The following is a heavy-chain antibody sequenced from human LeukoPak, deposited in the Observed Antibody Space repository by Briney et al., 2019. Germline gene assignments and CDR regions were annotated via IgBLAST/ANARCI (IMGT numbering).Heavy chain of an antibody. V-gene: IGHV4-61*01. J-gene: IGHJ4*02. CDR2: IYHSRNT. CDR3: ARDRNYYDSSGYYFAN. D-gene: IGHD3-22*01. CDR1: GGSVSSGSSF. Sequence: KASETLSLTCSVSGGSVSSGSSFWSWIRQPPGKGLEWIGYIYHSRNTNYNPSLKSRVTISVDTSKSQLSLKLNSVTAADTAVYYCARDRNYYDSSGYYFANWGQGTLVTVSS.